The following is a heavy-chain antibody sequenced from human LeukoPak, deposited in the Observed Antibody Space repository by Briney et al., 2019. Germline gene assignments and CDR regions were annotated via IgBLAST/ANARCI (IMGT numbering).Heavy chain of an antibody. Sequence: SETLSLTCTVSGGSISSYCWSWIRQPPGKGLEWIGYIYYSGSTNYNPSLKSRVTISVDTSKNQFSLKLSSVTAADTAVYYCATGVLRFEELSPFNYWGQGTLVTVSS. J-gene: IGHJ4*02. V-gene: IGHV4-59*01. CDR2: IYYSGST. CDR1: GGSISSYC. D-gene: IGHD3-10*01. CDR3: ATGVLRFEELSPFNY.